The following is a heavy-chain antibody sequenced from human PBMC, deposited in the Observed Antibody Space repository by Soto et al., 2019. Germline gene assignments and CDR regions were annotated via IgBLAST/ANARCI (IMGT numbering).Heavy chain of an antibody. J-gene: IGHJ6*02. D-gene: IGHD1-26*01. CDR1: GFTFSSYW. V-gene: IGHV3-7*01. CDR2: IKQDGSEK. Sequence: GGSLRLSCAASGFTFSSYWMSWVRQAPGKGLEWVANIKQDGSEKYYVDSVKGRFTISRDNAKNSLYLQMNSLRAEDTAVYYCARVLVPSPQYYYYGMDVWGQGTTVTVS. CDR3: ARVLVPSPQYYYYGMDV.